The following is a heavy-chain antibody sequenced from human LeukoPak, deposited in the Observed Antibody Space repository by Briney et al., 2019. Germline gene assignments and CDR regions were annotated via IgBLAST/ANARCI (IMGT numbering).Heavy chain of an antibody. J-gene: IGHJ4*02. V-gene: IGHV3-11*01. D-gene: IGHD2-21*02. CDR3: DCDFRYVGHNF. CDR1: AFTLSDWY. CDR2: ISNIGTTT. Sequence: GGSLRLSCTASAFTLSDWYMSWIRQAPGKGLEWISYISNIGTTTYYGESVKGRFTISRDNAKNSLYLQMNSLRAEDTAVYYCDCDFRYVGHNFWGQGTLVTVSS.